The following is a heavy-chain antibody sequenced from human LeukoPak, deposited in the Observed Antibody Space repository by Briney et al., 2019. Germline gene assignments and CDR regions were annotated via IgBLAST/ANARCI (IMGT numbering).Heavy chain of an antibody. CDR1: GGSFSGYY. V-gene: IGHV4-34*01. CDR2: INHGGTI. J-gene: IGHJ4*02. Sequence: SETLSLTCAVSGGSFSGYYWNWIRQHPWKGPQWIGEINHGGTINYNPSLNSRGTISIDTSKNQFSLELTSVTAADTAVYYCARRTVITFGGVVVWPFDYWGQGILVTVSS. D-gene: IGHD3-16*02. CDR3: ARRTVITFGGVVVWPFDY.